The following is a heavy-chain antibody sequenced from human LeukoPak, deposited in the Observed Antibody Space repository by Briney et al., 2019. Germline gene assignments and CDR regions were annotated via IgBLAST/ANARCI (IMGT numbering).Heavy chain of an antibody. V-gene: IGHV3-30*02. CDR3: ARDGYCSGGSCEEIDY. CDR1: GFTFSSYG. Sequence: GGSLRLSCAASGFTFSSYGMHWVRQAPGKGLEWVAFIRYDGSNKYYADSVKGRFTISRDNSKNTLYLQMNSLRAEDTAVYYCARDGYCSGGSCEEIDYWGQGTLVTVSS. J-gene: IGHJ4*02. D-gene: IGHD2-15*01. CDR2: IRYDGSNK.